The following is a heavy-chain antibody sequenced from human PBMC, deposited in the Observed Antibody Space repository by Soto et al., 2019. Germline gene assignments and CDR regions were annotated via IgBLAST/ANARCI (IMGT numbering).Heavy chain of an antibody. CDR3: ARATGTKYYYYYYMDV. J-gene: IGHJ6*03. V-gene: IGHV5-51*01. Sequence: GESLKISCQGSGYSFTSYWIGWVRQMPGKGLEWMGIIYPGDSDTRYSPSFQGQVTVSADKSISTAYLQWSSLKASDTAMYYCARATGTKYYYYYYMDVWGKGTTVTVSS. CDR2: IYPGDSDT. CDR1: GYSFTSYW. D-gene: IGHD1-1*01.